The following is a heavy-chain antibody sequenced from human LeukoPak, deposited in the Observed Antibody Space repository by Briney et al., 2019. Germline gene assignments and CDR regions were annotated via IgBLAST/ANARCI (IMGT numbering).Heavy chain of an antibody. CDR1: GFTFSSSA. D-gene: IGHD5-12*01. Sequence: GGSLRLSCTASGFTFSSSAMSWVRQAPGKGLEWVSDISGSAGSTYYADSVKGRFTISRDNSKNTLYLQMNSLRAEDTAVYYCAKDLLGSVATAVSDAFDIWGQGTMVTVSS. V-gene: IGHV3-23*01. CDR2: ISGSAGST. J-gene: IGHJ3*02. CDR3: AKDLLGSVATAVSDAFDI.